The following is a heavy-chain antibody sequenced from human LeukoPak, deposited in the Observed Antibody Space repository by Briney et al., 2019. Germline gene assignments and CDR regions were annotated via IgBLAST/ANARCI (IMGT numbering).Heavy chain of an antibody. D-gene: IGHD3-22*01. CDR3: ARPKKKWLLLRLENSVGWFDP. CDR2: INHSGST. CDR1: GGSFSGYY. Sequence: SSETLSLTCAVYGGSFSGYYWSWIRQPPGKGLEGIGEINHSGSTNYNPSLKSRVTISVDTSKNQFSLKLSSVTAADTAVYYCARPKKKWLLLRLENSVGWFDPWGQGTLVTVPS. J-gene: IGHJ5*02. V-gene: IGHV4-34*01.